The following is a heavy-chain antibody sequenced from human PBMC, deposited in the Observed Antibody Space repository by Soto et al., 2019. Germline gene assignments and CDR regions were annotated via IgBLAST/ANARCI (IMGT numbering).Heavy chain of an antibody. J-gene: IGHJ4*02. D-gene: IGHD1-26*01. Sequence: SETLSLTCTVSGGSISSYYWSWIRQPPGKGLEWIGYIYYSGSTNYNPSLKSRVTISVDTSKNQFSLKLSSVTAADTAVYYCARDYPLGYFDYWGQGTLVTVSS. CDR1: GGSISSYY. V-gene: IGHV4-59*01. CDR2: IYYSGST. CDR3: ARDYPLGYFDY.